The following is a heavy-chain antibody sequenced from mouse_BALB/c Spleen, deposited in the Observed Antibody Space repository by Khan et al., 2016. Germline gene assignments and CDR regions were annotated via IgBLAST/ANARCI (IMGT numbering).Heavy chain of an antibody. D-gene: IGHD3-3*01. CDR2: INERNGRT. J-gene: IGHJ2*01. V-gene: IGHV1S81*02. CDR3: DPPLINGDY. CDR1: GYTLTSYW. Sequence: QVQLQQPGAELVNPGASVNLSCKASGYTLTSYWMHWVKQRPGQGWEWSGEINERNGRTNYNEKFKSKATLTVDKSSSTAYMQLTLPTSCHSALRHCDPPLINGDYWGQGTTSTVSS.